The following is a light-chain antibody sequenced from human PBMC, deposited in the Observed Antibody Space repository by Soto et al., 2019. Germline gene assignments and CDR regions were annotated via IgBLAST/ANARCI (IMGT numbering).Light chain of an antibody. J-gene: IGLJ1*01. CDR2: EVS. CDR3: SSFTSSSTYV. V-gene: IGLV2-18*02. CDR1: SSDVGSYNR. Sequence: QSVLTQPPSVSGSPGHAVAISCTGTSSDVGSYNRVAWYQQSPGTDPKLMIYEVSNRPSGVPDRFSGSKSGNTASLTISGLQAEDEADYYCSSFTSSSTYVFGTGTKVTVL.